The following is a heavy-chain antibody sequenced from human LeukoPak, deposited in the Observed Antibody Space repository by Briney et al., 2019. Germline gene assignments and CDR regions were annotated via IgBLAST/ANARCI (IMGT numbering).Heavy chain of an antibody. CDR3: VTDLGRSYFYFDI. Sequence: ASVKVSCRISGYSLSVLSIHWVRQAPGEGLEWMGGIDPQDGETIYAQSFKGRVTITEDTSTDTGYMELRSLRSDDTAVYYCVTDLGRSYFYFDIWGQGTLVIVSS. CDR1: GYSLSVLS. J-gene: IGHJ4*02. V-gene: IGHV1-24*01. CDR2: IDPQDGET. D-gene: IGHD3-10*01.